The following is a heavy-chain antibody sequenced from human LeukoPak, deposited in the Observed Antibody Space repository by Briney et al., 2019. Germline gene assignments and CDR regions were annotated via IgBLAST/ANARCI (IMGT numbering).Heavy chain of an antibody. D-gene: IGHD3-3*01. Sequence: SETLSLTCAVSGYSISSGYYWGWIRQPPGKGLEWIGGIYHSGSTYYNPSLKSRVTISVDASKNQFSLKLSSVTAADTAVYYCARRYDFWSGYYYYYYMDVWGKGTTVTVSS. CDR2: IYHSGST. V-gene: IGHV4-38-2*01. CDR3: ARRYDFWSGYYYYYYMDV. J-gene: IGHJ6*03. CDR1: GYSISSGYY.